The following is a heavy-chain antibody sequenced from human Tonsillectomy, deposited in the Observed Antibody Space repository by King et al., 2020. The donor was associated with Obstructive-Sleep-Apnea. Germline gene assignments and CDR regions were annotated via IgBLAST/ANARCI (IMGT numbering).Heavy chain of an antibody. V-gene: IGHV3-48*04. D-gene: IGHD6-13*01. CDR2: ISTSSSAI. J-gene: IGHJ6*02. Sequence: QLVQSGGGLVQPGGSLRLSCAASGFTFRSYSMNWVRQAPGKGLEWVSYISTSSSAIYYADSVKGRFIISSDNAENSLYLQMNSVRAEDTAVYWCARDRQQLVPGYYYYGLDVWGQGTTVTVSS. CDR1: GFTFRSYS. CDR3: ARDRQQLVPGYYYYGLDV.